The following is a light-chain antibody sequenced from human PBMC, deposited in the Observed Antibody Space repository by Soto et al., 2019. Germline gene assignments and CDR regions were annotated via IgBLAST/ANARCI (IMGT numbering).Light chain of an antibody. CDR3: QQYNDWPPLYT. Sequence: EIVMTQSPATLSVSPGKRGTLSCRASQNVSSNLAWYQQKPGQAPRLLMFDASTRATGIPVRISGSGSGTEFTLTISSLQSEDFAVYYCQQYNDWPPLYTFGQGTKLEIK. J-gene: IGKJ2*01. CDR1: QNVSSN. CDR2: DAS. V-gene: IGKV3-15*01.